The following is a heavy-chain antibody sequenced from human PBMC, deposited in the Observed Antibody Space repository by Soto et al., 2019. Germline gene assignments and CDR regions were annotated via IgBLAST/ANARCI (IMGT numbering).Heavy chain of an antibody. CDR1: GGSISSGGYY. V-gene: IGHV4-31*03. Sequence: VQLQESGPGLVKPSQTVSLTCTVSGGSISSGGYYWSWIRQHPEKGLAWIGYIYHRGSTYYNPSLKSRVTISVDTSKNQFSLKLRSVTAADTAMYYCARDVGITAAGTGFFAPWGQGTLVTVSA. D-gene: IGHD6-13*01. CDR2: IYHRGST. J-gene: IGHJ5*02. CDR3: ARDVGITAAGTGFFAP.